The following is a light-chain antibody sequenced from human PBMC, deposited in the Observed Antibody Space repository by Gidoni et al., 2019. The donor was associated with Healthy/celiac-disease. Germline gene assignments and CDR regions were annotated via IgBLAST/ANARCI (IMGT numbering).Light chain of an antibody. CDR2: DAS. CDR1: QSISSY. J-gene: IGKJ5*01. CDR3: QQSDSTLIT. V-gene: IGKV1-39*01. Sequence: QTTQSPSSLSASVGDRVTITCQASQSISSYLNWYQQKPGKAPKLLIYDASSLQSGVPSRFSGSGSGTDFTLTISSLQPEDIATYYCQQSDSTLITFGQGTRLEIK.